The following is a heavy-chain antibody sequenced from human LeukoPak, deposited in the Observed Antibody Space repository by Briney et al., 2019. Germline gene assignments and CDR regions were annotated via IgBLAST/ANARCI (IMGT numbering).Heavy chain of an antibody. CDR1: GYTFTSYY. CDR3: ARDGAVAGIAYYFDY. D-gene: IGHD6-19*01. Sequence: ASVKVSCKASGYTFTSYYMHWVRQAPGQGLEWMGIINPSGGSTSYAQKFQGRVTMTRDMSTSTVYMELSSLRSEDTAVYYCARDGAVAGIAYYFDYWGQGTLVTVSS. J-gene: IGHJ4*02. CDR2: INPSGGST. V-gene: IGHV1-46*01.